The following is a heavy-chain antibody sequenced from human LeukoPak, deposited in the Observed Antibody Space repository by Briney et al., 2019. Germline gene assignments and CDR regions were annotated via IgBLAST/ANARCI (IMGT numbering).Heavy chain of an antibody. V-gene: IGHV3-9*01. J-gene: IGHJ4*02. Sequence: SGGSLRLSCAASGFTFDDYAMHWVLQAPGKGLEWVSGISWNSGSIGYADSVKGRFTISRDNAKNSLYLQMNSLRAEDTALYYCAKAYDYGDSSLDYWGQGTLVTVSS. CDR1: GFTFDDYA. CDR2: ISWNSGSI. D-gene: IGHD4-17*01. CDR3: AKAYDYGDSSLDY.